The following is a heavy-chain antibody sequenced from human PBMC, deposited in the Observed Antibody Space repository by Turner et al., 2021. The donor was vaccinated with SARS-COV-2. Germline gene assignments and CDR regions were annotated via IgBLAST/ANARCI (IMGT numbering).Heavy chain of an antibody. V-gene: IGHV1-69*02. Sequence: VQPVQSGAEGKKPGSSVKVSCKASGGTFSSYTIHWVRQAPGQGLGWMGRIIPILGIANYAKKFQGRVKITANKSTSTAYMELSSLRSEDTAVYYCAGGGAAAFSWEVYFDYWGQGTLVTVSS. CDR3: AGGGAAAFSWEVYFDY. J-gene: IGHJ4*02. CDR1: GGTFSSYT. CDR2: IIPILGIA. D-gene: IGHD6-13*01.